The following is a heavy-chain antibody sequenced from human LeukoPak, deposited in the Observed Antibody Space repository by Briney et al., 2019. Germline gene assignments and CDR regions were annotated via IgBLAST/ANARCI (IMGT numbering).Heavy chain of an antibody. J-gene: IGHJ3*01. CDR1: GYSISINNW. CDR3: ARNQAVAANRGASDV. Sequence: SETLSLTCAVSGYSISINNWWAWVRQPPGKRRVWFGYIFYNGNTYYNPYNPSLTSRVTMSVDTSKNQFSLKLDSVTEIDTAMYYCARNQAVAANRGASDVWGQGTMVTVSS. D-gene: IGHD6-19*01. CDR2: IFYNGNT. V-gene: IGHV4-28*01.